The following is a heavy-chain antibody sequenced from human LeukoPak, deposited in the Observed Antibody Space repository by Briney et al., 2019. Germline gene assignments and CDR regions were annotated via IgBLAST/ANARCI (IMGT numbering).Heavy chain of an antibody. V-gene: IGHV3-74*01. CDR1: GVTFSSYW. CDR3: ARGGHYYDSSGYPRRLDY. J-gene: IGHJ4*02. CDR2: INSDGSST. D-gene: IGHD3-22*01. Sequence: GGSLRLSCAASGVTFSSYWMHWVRQAPGKGLVWVSRINSDGSSTSYADSVKGRFTISRDNAKNTLYLQMNSLRAEDTAVYYCARGGHYYDSSGYPRRLDYWGQGTLVTVSS.